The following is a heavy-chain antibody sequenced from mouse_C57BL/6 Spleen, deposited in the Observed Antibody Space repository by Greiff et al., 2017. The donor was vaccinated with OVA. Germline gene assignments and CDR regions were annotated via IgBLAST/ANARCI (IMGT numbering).Heavy chain of an antibody. CDR3: ARQGVYYDGSSSYYFDY. Sequence: QVQLQQPGAELVMPGASVKLSCKASGYTFTSYWMHWVKQRPGQGLEWIGEIDPSDSYTNYNQKFKGKSTLTVDKSSSTAYMQLSSLTSEDSAVYYCARQGVYYDGSSSYYFDYWGQGTTLTVSS. V-gene: IGHV1-69*01. J-gene: IGHJ2*01. CDR2: IDPSDSYT. D-gene: IGHD1-1*01. CDR1: GYTFTSYW.